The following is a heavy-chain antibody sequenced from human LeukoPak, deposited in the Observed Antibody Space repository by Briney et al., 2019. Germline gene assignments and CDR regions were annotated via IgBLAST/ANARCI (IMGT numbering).Heavy chain of an antibody. CDR2: VNPDSGNT. D-gene: IGHD4-11*01. CDR3: ARGFSIDYKKEFDY. J-gene: IGHJ4*02. Sequence: ASVKVSCKASGYTFTSYDINWVRQANGRGLEWMGWVNPDSGNTGYAQKFQGRVTMTRDTSMNTAYVELSSLTSEDTAVYYRARGFSIDYKKEFDYWGQGTLVTVSS. CDR1: GYTFTSYD. V-gene: IGHV1-8*01.